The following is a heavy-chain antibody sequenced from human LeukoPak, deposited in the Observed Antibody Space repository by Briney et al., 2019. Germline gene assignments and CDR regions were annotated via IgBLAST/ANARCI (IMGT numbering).Heavy chain of an antibody. CDR3: GRLGWVVWGELWGGFDY. CDR1: GGSISGSSYF. CDR2: VSYSGTT. J-gene: IGHJ4*02. V-gene: IGHV4-39*02. Sequence: MASETLSLTCTVSGGSISGSSYFWGWIRQTPGNGLEWIGSVSYSGTTYYNPSLKSRLTISVDTSQNHFSLKLSYVTAADTAVYFCGRLGWVVWGELWGGFDYWGQGTLVAVSS. D-gene: IGHD3-16*01.